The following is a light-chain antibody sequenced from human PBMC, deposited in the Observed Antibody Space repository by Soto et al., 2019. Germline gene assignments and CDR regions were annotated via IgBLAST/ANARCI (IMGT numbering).Light chain of an antibody. Sequence: DIVMTQSPDSLAVSLGERASINCRSNQSVLYSSNDKNYLAWYQQKPGQPPKLLIYWASSRESGVPARFSGSGSGTEFTLTTSTLQAEDVAVYYCQQYYSTPFTFGPGTIVEI. CDR2: WAS. CDR1: QSVLYSSNDKNY. J-gene: IGKJ3*01. V-gene: IGKV4-1*01. CDR3: QQYYSTPFT.